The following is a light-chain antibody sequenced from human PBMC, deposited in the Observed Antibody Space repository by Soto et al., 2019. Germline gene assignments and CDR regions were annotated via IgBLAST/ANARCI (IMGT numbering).Light chain of an antibody. CDR3: SSYTSSRTPYHYV. J-gene: IGLJ1*01. CDR1: SSDVGGYNY. Sequence: QSVLTQPASVSGSPGQSITISCTGTSSDVGGYNYVSWYQQHPGKAPKLMIYDVSNRPSGVSNRFSGSKSGNTASLTISGLQAEDEADYYCSSYTSSRTPYHYVFGTGTKVTVL. V-gene: IGLV2-14*01. CDR2: DVS.